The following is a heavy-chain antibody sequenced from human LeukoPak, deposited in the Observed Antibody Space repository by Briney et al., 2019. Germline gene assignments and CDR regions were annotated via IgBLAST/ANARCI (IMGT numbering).Heavy chain of an antibody. CDR2: IYYSGST. CDR1: GGSISSYY. CDR3: ARGLEMATIRVFGYYYYMDV. Sequence: SETLSLTCTVSGGSISSYYWSWIRQPPGKGLEWIGYIYYSGSTNYNPSLKSRVTISVDTSKNQFSLRLSSVTAADTAVYYCARGLEMATIRVFGYYYYMDVWGKGTTVTVSS. V-gene: IGHV4-59*01. D-gene: IGHD5-24*01. J-gene: IGHJ6*03.